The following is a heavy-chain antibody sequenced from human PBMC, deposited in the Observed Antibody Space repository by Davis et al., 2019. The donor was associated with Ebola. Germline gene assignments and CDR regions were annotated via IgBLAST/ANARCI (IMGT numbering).Heavy chain of an antibody. J-gene: IGHJ4*02. Sequence: SETLSLTCTVSGGSISSYYWSWIRQPPGKGLEWIGYIYYSGSTNYNPSLKSRVTISVDTSKNQFSLKLNSVTAADTAVYYCARLGYSSSWPFDYWGQGTLVTVSS. CDR3: ARLGYSSSWPFDY. CDR2: IYYSGST. D-gene: IGHD6-13*01. CDR1: GGSISSYY. V-gene: IGHV4-59*08.